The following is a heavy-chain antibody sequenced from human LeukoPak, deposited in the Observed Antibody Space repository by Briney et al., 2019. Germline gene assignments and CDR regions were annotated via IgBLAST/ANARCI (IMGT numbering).Heavy chain of an antibody. CDR3: ARDRYYGSGSYFLFDY. CDR1: RFTLSSYG. Sequence: GRSLRLSCAASRFTLSSYGMHWVRQAPGKGLEWVAVIWYDGSNKYYADSVKGRFTISRDNSKNTLYLQMNSLRAEDTAVYYCARDRYYGSGSYFLFDYWGQGTLVTVSS. V-gene: IGHV3-33*01. J-gene: IGHJ4*02. D-gene: IGHD3-10*01. CDR2: IWYDGSNK.